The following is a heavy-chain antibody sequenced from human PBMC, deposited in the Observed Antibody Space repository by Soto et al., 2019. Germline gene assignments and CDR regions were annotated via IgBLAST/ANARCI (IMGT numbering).Heavy chain of an antibody. D-gene: IGHD3-22*01. CDR2: IIPIFGTA. J-gene: IGHJ2*01. Sequence: GASVKVSCKASGDTFRNYGISWVRQAPGQGLEWMGGIIPIFGTANYAQKFQGRVTVTADTSANTVYLELSSLRSEDTAVYYCASTKYDSSAYYYWYLGIGCRGTMV. V-gene: IGHV1-69*06. CDR1: GDTFRNYG. CDR3: ASTKYDSSAYYYWYLGI.